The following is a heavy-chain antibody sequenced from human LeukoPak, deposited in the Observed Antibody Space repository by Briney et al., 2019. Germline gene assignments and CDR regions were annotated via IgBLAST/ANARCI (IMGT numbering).Heavy chain of an antibody. CDR1: AFTFSSYG. CDR2: ISSGSTI. D-gene: IGHD3-10*02. J-gene: IGHJ6*04. Sequence: SGGSLRLSCAASAFTFSSYGMNWVRQAPGKGLEWVSYISSGSTIYYADSVKGRFTISRDNAKNSLYLQMNSLRAEDTAVYYCAELGITMIGGVWGKGTTVTISS. V-gene: IGHV3-48*04. CDR3: AELGITMIGGV.